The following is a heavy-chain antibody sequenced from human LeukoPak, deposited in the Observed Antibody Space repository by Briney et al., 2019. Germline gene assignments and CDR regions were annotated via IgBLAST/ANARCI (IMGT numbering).Heavy chain of an antibody. Sequence: GASVKVSCKASGYTFTGYYMHWVRQAPGQGLEWMGWINPNSGGTDYAQKFQGRVTMTRDTPISTAYMELSRLRSDDTAVYYCATTNTPMGTFDYWGQGTLVSVSS. V-gene: IGHV1-2*02. CDR2: INPNSGGT. D-gene: IGHD5-18*01. CDR3: ATTNTPMGTFDY. CDR1: GYTFTGYY. J-gene: IGHJ4*02.